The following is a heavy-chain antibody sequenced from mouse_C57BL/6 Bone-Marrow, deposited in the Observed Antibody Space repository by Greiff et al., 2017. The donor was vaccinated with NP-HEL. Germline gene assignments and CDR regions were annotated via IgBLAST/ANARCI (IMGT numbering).Heavy chain of an antibody. CDR2: IDPEDGET. V-gene: IGHV14-2*01. D-gene: IGHD2-3*01. CDR3: ARWLLQNY. CDR1: GFNIKDYY. Sequence: EVQLQQSGAELVKPGASVKLSCTASGFNIKDYYMHWVKQRTEQGLEWIGRIDPEDGETKYAPKFPGTATITADTSSNTAYLQLSSLTSEDTAVYYCARWLLQNYWGQGTTLTVSS. J-gene: IGHJ2*01.